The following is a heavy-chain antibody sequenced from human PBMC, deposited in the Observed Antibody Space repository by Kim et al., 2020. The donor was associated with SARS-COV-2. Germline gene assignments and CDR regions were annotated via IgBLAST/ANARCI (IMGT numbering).Heavy chain of an antibody. Sequence: GNGRLTISSDNTKNTQYLQMNSLRAEDTAVYYCAREQGSGWDYWGQGTLVTVSS. CDR3: AREQGSGWDY. V-gene: IGHV3-30*01. J-gene: IGHJ4*02. D-gene: IGHD6-19*01.